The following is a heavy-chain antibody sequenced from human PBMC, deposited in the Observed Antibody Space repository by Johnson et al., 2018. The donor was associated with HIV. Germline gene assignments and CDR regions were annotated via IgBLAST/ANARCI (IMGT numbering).Heavy chain of an antibody. CDR2: ISGGEDDT. CDR1: GFTFDDYG. V-gene: IGHV3-23*04. J-gene: IGHJ3*02. Sequence: VQFVESGGGVVRPGGSLRLSCAASGFTFDDYGMSWVRQAPGKGLEWVSFISGGEDDTYYADSVKGRFTISRDNSKTTLYLQMNSLRDEDTAVYYCANSLLLDAFNIWGQGTMVTVSS. CDR3: ANSLLLDAFNI.